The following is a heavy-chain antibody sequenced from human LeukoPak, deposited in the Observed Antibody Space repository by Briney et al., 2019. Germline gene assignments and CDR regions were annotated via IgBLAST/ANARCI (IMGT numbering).Heavy chain of an antibody. D-gene: IGHD3-10*01. CDR3: ARGRRGVYYYYYYMGV. V-gene: IGHV4-34*01. J-gene: IGHJ6*03. CDR1: GGSFSGYY. CDR2: INHSGST. Sequence: SETLSLTCAVYGGSFSGYYWSWIRQPPGKGLEWVGEINHSGSTNYNPSVKGRVTIPVDTSKNQFSLKLSSVTAADTAVYYCARGRRGVYYYYYYMGVWGKGTTVTVSS.